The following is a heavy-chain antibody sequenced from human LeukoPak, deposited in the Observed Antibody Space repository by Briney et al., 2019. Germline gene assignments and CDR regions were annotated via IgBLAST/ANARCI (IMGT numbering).Heavy chain of an antibody. CDR2: ISWNSGSI. V-gene: IGHV3-9*01. J-gene: IGHJ4*02. CDR1: GFTFSSYA. Sequence: PGGSLRLSCAASGFTFSSYAMHWVRQAPGKGLEWVSGISWNSGSIGYADSVKGRFTISRDNAKNSLYLQMNSLRAEDTALYYCAKDTSIAVAESFDYWGQGTLVTVSS. CDR3: AKDTSIAVAESFDY. D-gene: IGHD6-19*01.